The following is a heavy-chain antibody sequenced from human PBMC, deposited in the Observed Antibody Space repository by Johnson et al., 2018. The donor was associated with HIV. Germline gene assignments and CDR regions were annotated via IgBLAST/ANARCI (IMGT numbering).Heavy chain of an antibody. CDR3: TTDRRTGTTCAFDI. CDR2: IRYDGSNK. Sequence: QVQLVESGGGVVQPGRSLRLSCAATGFTFNTYVMHWVRQAPGKGLEWVAFIRYDGSNKYYADSVKGRFTISRDNSKNTLYLQMNSLKTEDTAVYYCTTDRRTGTTCAFDIWGQGTMVTVSS. J-gene: IGHJ3*02. V-gene: IGHV3-33*08. D-gene: IGHD1-7*01. CDR1: GFTFNTYV.